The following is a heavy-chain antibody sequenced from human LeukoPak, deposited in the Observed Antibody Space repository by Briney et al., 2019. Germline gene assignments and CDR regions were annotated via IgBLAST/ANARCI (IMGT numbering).Heavy chain of an antibody. V-gene: IGHV1-46*01. D-gene: IGHD3-22*01. Sequence: ASVKVSCKASGYTFTSYYMHWVRQAPGQGLEWMGIINPSGGSTSYAQKFQGRVTMTRDTSTSTVYMELSSLGSEDTAVYYCARVAPTTYYYDSSGSIENFDYWGQGTLVTVSS. CDR3: ARVAPTTYYYDSSGSIENFDY. J-gene: IGHJ4*02. CDR1: GYTFTSYY. CDR2: INPSGGST.